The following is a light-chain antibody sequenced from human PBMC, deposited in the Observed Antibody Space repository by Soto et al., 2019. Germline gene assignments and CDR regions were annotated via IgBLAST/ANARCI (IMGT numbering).Light chain of an antibody. CDR1: SSDVGGYNY. V-gene: IGLV2-14*01. Sequence: QSVLTQPASVSGSPGQSITISCTGTSSDVGGYNYVSWYQQQAGKAPKLIIHEVSNRPSGVSNRFSGSKSANTASLTISGLQAEDEADYFCSSYASGYTVLFGGGTKVTVL. J-gene: IGLJ2*01. CDR2: EVS. CDR3: SSYASGYTVL.